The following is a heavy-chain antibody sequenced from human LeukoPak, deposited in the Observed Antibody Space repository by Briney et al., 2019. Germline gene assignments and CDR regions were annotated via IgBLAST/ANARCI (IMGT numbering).Heavy chain of an antibody. CDR2: ISPFDSDS. Sequence: GESLKISCKTSGYTFTDYWIGWVRQMPGKGLEWMGIISPFDSDSKHSPSFQGQVTISADKSINTAYLQWSSLKASDTAIYYCVRLWDNCFDFWGQGTLVTVSS. CDR1: GYTFTDYW. CDR3: VRLWDNCFDF. D-gene: IGHD3-16*01. J-gene: IGHJ5*01. V-gene: IGHV5-51*01.